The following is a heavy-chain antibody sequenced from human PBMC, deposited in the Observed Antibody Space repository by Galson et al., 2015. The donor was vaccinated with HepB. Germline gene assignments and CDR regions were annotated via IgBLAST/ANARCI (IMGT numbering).Heavy chain of an antibody. CDR2: VYYSGVT. D-gene: IGHD3-16*02. CDR1: GGSTSSSSYY. CDR3: ARALGGSYFYGMDV. J-gene: IGHJ6*02. Sequence: TLSLTCTVSGGSTSSSSYYWNWFRQSPGKGLEWIGSVYYSGVTYYNPSLKGRVTISVDTSKNQFSQRVSSVTAADTAMYYCARALGGSYFYGMDVWGQGTTVAVSS. V-gene: IGHV4-39*01.